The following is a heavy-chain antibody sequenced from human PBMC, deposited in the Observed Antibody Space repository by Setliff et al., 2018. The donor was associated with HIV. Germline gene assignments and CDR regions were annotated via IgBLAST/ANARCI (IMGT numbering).Heavy chain of an antibody. CDR1: GFIFSDYY. CDR3: VRDQVGPQWCYMDV. CDR2: VRNKARTYTT. J-gene: IGHJ6*03. Sequence: GGSLRLSCVGSGFIFSDYYIDWVRQAPGKGLEWVGRVRNKARTYTTEYAASVKGRFTISRDDSNNSLYLQMNSLETEDTAVYYCVRDQVGPQWCYMDVWGKGTTVTVSS. D-gene: IGHD2-15*01. V-gene: IGHV3-72*01.